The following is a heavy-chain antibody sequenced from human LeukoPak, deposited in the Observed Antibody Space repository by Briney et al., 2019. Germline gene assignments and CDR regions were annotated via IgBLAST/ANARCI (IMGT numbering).Heavy chain of an antibody. V-gene: IGHV3-23*01. D-gene: IGHD2-15*01. Sequence: HAGGSLRLSCAASGFTFSSYGMSWVRQAPGKGLEWVSIISGSGTTTDYADSVKGRFTISRDNSKNTLYLQMNSLRAEDTAVYYCAKGVRPVVAATYFDYWGQGTLVTVS. CDR1: GFTFSSYG. J-gene: IGHJ4*02. CDR2: ISGSGTTT. CDR3: AKGVRPVVAATYFDY.